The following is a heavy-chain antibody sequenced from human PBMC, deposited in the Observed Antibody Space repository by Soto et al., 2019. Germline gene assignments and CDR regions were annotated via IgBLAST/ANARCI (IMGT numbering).Heavy chain of an antibody. CDR3: ARDGGRYYAMDV. V-gene: IGHV4-4*07. CDR1: GVSIKTYY. D-gene: IGHD3-3*01. Sequence: SETLSLTCAVSGVSIKTYYWSWIRKPAGKGLEWIGRIYTTGSANHNPSLKSRVTMSVDTSKNQVSLKLTSVTAADAGVYYCARDGGRYYAMDVWGQGTTVTVSS. J-gene: IGHJ6*02. CDR2: IYTTGSA.